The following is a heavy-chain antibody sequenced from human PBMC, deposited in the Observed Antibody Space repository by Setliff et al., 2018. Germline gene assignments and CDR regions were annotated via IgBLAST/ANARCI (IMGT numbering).Heavy chain of an antibody. V-gene: IGHV3-7*01. CDR2: IKEDGSEK. D-gene: IGHD3-22*01. J-gene: IGHJ4*02. CDR3: ASGVPRKWYDGSGSSMLDY. CDR1: GFTFSSHW. Sequence: PGGSLRLSCAASGFTFSSHWMSWVRQAPGKGLEWVATIKEDGSEKYYVDSVKGRFTISRDNAKNSLYLQMNSLRAEDTALYYCASGVPRKWYDGSGSSMLDYWGQGTLVTVSS.